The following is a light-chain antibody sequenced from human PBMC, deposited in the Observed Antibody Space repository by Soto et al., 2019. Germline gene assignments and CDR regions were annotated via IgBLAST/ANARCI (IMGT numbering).Light chain of an antibody. Sequence: EIVLTQSPGTLSLSPGGRATLSCRASQSASSSDLAWYQQRPGQAPRLLIYGVSSRATGTPDRFSGSGSGTDFTLTISRLEPEDFAVYYCQQYGSSIKTFGQGTKVDIK. CDR2: GVS. CDR3: QQYGSSIKT. J-gene: IGKJ1*01. CDR1: QSASSSD. V-gene: IGKV3-20*01.